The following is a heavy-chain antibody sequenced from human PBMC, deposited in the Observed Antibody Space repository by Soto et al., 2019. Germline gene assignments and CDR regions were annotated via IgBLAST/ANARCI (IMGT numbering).Heavy chain of an antibody. V-gene: IGHV3-15*01. CDR3: VEGWNDF. CDR1: GFMFSSAW. CDR2: IKSKNDGGAA. J-gene: IGHJ4*02. Sequence: EVHVVESGGDLVEPGGSLRLSCVTSGFMFSSAWMSWVRQGPGKGLEWVARIKSKNDGGAAGYAAPVNGRFSISRDDSKSTVYLQMNSLRAEDTALYYCVEGWNDFWGQGTLVTVSS. D-gene: IGHD1-1*01.